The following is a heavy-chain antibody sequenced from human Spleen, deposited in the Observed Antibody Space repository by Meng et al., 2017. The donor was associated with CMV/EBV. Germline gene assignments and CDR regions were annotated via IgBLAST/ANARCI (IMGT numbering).Heavy chain of an antibody. D-gene: IGHD1-26*01. V-gene: IGHV1-2*02. CDR3: ARDRSGSYEY. J-gene: IGHJ4*02. CDR1: GYTFTDYS. CDR2: ITPNTGDT. Sequence: SCKPSGYTFTDYSIHWVRQAPGQGLEWLGRITPNTGDTYYAQKFRDRVTMTRDTSINTAYMDLSSLTSDDTAVYYCARDRSGSYEYWGQGTLVTVSS.